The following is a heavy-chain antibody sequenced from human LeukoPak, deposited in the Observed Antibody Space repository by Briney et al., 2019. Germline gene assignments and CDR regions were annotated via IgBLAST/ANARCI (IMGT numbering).Heavy chain of an antibody. D-gene: IGHD4-11*01. CDR3: ARDGPPTTVTTSYYYYYGMDV. Sequence: GGSLRLSCAASGFTFSIYAMHWVRQAPGKGLEWVAVISSDGSNKYYADSVKGRFTISRDNSKNTLYLQMNSLRAEDTAVYYCARDGPPTTVTTSYYYYYGMDVWGQGTTVTVSS. J-gene: IGHJ6*02. CDR2: ISSDGSNK. CDR1: GFTFSIYA. V-gene: IGHV3-30-3*01.